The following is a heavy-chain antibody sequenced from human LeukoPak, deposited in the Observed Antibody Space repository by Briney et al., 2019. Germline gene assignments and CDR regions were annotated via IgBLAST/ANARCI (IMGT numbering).Heavy chain of an antibody. J-gene: IGHJ6*03. CDR2: INTNTGNP. D-gene: IGHD3-16*01. V-gene: IGHV7-4-1*02. Sequence: GASVKVSCKASGYTFTSYAMNWVRQAPGQGLEWMGWINTNTGNPTYAQGFTGRFVFSLDTSVSTAYLQISGLKAEDTAVYYCARVGLAVHYYYMGVWGKGTTVTVSS. CDR3: ARVGLAVHYYYMGV. CDR1: GYTFTSYA.